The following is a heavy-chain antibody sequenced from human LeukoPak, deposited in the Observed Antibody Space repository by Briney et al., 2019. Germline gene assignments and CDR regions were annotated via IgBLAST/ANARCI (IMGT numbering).Heavy chain of an antibody. V-gene: IGHV1-2*02. D-gene: IGHD3-3*01. CDR1: GYTFTGYY. Sequence: ASVKVSCKASGYTFTGYYMHWVRQAPGQGLEWMGWINPNSGGTNYAQKFQGRVTMTRDTSISTAYMELSRLRSDDTAVYYCARDPDRYYDFWSGYYGYYYYYGMDVWGQGTTVTVSS. CDR2: INPNSGGT. CDR3: ARDPDRYYDFWSGYYGYYYYYGMDV. J-gene: IGHJ6*02.